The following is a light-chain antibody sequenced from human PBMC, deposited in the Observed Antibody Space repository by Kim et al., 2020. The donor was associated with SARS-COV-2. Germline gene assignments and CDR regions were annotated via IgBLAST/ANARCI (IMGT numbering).Light chain of an antibody. CDR2: EVT. Sequence: QSALTQPPSASGSPGQSVAISCSGTRGDVGSYKYVSWYQQHPGKSPKLIIYEVTKRPSGVPDRFSGSMSGNTASLTVSGLQAEDEADYYCASHGGYDYVFGNGTKVTVL. V-gene: IGLV2-8*01. CDR1: RGDVGSYKY. J-gene: IGLJ1*01. CDR3: ASHGGYDYV.